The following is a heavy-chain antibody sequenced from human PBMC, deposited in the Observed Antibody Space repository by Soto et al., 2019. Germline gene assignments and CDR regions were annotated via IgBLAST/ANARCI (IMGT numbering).Heavy chain of an antibody. D-gene: IGHD6-19*01. V-gene: IGHV3-21*06. CDR2: ISGGSSYI. CDR1: GFTFSTYS. Sequence: EVQLVESGGGLVKPGGSLRLSCAASGFTFSTYSMNWVRQAPGKGLEWVSSISGGSSYIHYADSVMGRFTVSRDNAENSLYLKMNSLRVEATAVYYCARVGIAVAGTYCDYWGHGTLVTVSS. CDR3: ARVGIAVAGTYCDY. J-gene: IGHJ4*01.